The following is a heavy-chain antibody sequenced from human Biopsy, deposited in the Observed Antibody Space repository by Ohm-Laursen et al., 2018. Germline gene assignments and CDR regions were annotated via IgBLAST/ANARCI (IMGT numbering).Heavy chain of an antibody. J-gene: IGHJ4*02. CDR2: IYDRGSTA. Sequence: GTLSLTCTVSGDSVSSGSFYWTWIRQPPGQGLEYIGCIYDRGSTANYNPSLESRVTMSVDMPKNQFSLKLSSVTAADTAIYYCARGMRSSGWPYFANWGQGTLVIVSS. V-gene: IGHV4-61*01. CDR3: ARGMRSSGWPYFAN. D-gene: IGHD6-19*01. CDR1: GDSVSSGSFY.